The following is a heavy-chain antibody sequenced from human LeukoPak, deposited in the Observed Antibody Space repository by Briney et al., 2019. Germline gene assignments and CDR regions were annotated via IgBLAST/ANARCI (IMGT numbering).Heavy chain of an antibody. CDR1: GYSISSGYY. J-gene: IGHJ3*01. V-gene: IGHV4-38-2*02. Sequence: SETLSLTCTVSGYSISSGYYWGWIRQPPGKGLEWIGSIYHSGSTYYNPSLKSRVTISVDTSKNQFSLKLSSVTAADTAVYYCARVRQKVVWGQGTMVTVSS. CDR3: ARVRQKVV. CDR2: IYHSGST.